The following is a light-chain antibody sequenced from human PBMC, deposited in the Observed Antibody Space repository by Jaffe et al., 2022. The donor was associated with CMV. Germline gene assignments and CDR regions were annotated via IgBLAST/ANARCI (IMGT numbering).Light chain of an antibody. V-gene: IGKV3-11*01. CDR1: QTINTY. CDR2: DAS. J-gene: IGKJ3*01. CDR3: QQRSNWPPVFS. Sequence: VLTQSPATLTLSPGERATLSCRASQTINTYLAWYQQKPGQAPRLLIYDASNRATGVPGRFSGSGSGADFTLTISGLEPEDFAVYYCQQRSNWPPVFSFGPGTKVEMK.